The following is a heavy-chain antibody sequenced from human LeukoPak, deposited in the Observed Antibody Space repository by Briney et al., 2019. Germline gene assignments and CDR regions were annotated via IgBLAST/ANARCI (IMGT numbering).Heavy chain of an antibody. Sequence: ASVKVSCKASGYTFTSYYMHWVRQAPGQGLEWMGIINPSGGSTSYAQKFQGRVTMTRDTSTSTVYMELSSLRSEDTAVYYCARDGHSPQNYYYYYYMDVWGKGTTVTVSS. D-gene: IGHD1-26*01. CDR1: GYTFTSYY. V-gene: IGHV1-46*03. CDR3: ARDGHSPQNYYYYYYMDV. J-gene: IGHJ6*03. CDR2: INPSGGST.